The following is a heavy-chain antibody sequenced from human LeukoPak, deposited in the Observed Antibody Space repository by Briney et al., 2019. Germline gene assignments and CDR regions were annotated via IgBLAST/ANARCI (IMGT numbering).Heavy chain of an antibody. D-gene: IGHD3-9*01. CDR2: IYTSGST. V-gene: IGHV4-4*09. CDR3: ASRNDILTGYVFDF. J-gene: IGHJ4*02. CDR1: GGSFSGYY. Sequence: PSETLSLTCAVYGGSFSGYYWSWIRQPPGKGLEWIGYIYTSGSTNYNPSLKSRVTISVDTSKNQFSLKLTSVTAADTAVYYCASRNDILTGYVFDFWGQGTLVTVSS.